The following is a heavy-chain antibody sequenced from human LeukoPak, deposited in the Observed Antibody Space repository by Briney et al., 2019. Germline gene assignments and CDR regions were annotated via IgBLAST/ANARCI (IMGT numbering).Heavy chain of an antibody. D-gene: IGHD3-10*01. CDR1: GGTFSSYA. V-gene: IGHV1-69*13. CDR3: ARVGVLLWFGEGFNWFDP. Sequence: SVKVSCKASGGTFSSYAISWVRQAPGQGLEWMGGIIPIFGTANYAQEFQGRVTITADESTSTAYMELSSLRSEDTAVYYCARVGVLLWFGEGFNWFDPWGQGTLVTVSS. CDR2: IIPIFGTA. J-gene: IGHJ5*02.